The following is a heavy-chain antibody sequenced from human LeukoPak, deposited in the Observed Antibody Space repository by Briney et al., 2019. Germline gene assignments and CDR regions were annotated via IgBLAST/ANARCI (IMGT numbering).Heavy chain of an antibody. D-gene: IGHD5-12*01. V-gene: IGHV1-69*04. CDR1: GGTFSSYA. J-gene: IGHJ4*02. CDR2: IIPILGIA. CDR3: ARDSGYSGYVLFDY. Sequence: SVKVSCKASGGTFSSYAISWVRQAPGQGLEWMGRIIPILGIANYAQKFQGRVTMTTDTSTRTAYMELRSLRFDDTAVYYCARDSGYSGYVLFDYWGQGTLVTVSS.